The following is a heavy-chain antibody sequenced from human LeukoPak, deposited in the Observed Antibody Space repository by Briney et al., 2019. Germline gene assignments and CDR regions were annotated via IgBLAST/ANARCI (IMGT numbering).Heavy chain of an antibody. CDR1: EFTFSAYW. J-gene: IGHJ4*02. CDR3: ARDLELTYYDSSGYDY. CDR2: INGDGSST. Sequence: GGALRLSCAASEFTFSAYWMHWVRQVPGKGLVWVSRINGDGSSTSYADSVKGRFTISRDNAKNTLYLQMNSLRAEDTAVYYCARDLELTYYDSSGYDYWGQGTPVTVSS. V-gene: IGHV3-74*01. D-gene: IGHD3-22*01.